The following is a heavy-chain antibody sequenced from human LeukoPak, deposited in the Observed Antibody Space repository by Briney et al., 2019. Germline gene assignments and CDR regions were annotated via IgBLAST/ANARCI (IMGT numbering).Heavy chain of an antibody. Sequence: GGSLRLSCAGSGFTFSNYAMSWVRQAPGKGLEWVSAISGSGGSTYYADSVKGRFTISRDNSKNTLYLQMNSLRAEDTAVYYCAKMSYYYDSSAKRTLNYFDYWGQGTLVTVSS. D-gene: IGHD3-22*01. CDR2: ISGSGGST. CDR3: AKMSYYYDSSAKRTLNYFDY. V-gene: IGHV3-23*01. CDR1: GFTFSNYA. J-gene: IGHJ4*02.